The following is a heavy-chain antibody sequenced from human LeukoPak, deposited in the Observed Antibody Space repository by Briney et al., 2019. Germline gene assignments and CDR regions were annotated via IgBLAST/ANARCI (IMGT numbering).Heavy chain of an antibody. CDR2: IRSEAFGGTT. CDR1: GFTFGVYA. CDR3: TRDAYMLGKY. V-gene: IGHV3-49*03. Sequence: GGSLRLSCTASGFTFGVYAMSWFRQAPGKGLEWVGFIRSEAFGGTTEYAASVKGRFTMSRDDSKSIAYLQMNSLKTEDTAVYYCTRDAYMLGKYWGQGTLVTVSS. J-gene: IGHJ4*02. D-gene: IGHD3-10*02.